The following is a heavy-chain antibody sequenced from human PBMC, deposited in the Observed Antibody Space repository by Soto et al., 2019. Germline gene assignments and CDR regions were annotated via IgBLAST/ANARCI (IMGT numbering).Heavy chain of an antibody. D-gene: IGHD2-15*01. J-gene: IGHJ4*02. V-gene: IGHV3-23*01. CDR1: GFTFSSYA. CDR2: ISGSGGST. CDR3: ARARPRPSITVVVVTATDY. Sequence: GGSLRLSCAASGFTFSSYAMSWVRQAPGKGLEWVSGISGSGGSTYYADPVRGRFTISRDNSKNTLYLQMNSLRDEDTAVYYCARARPRPSITVVVVTATDYWGQGTLVTVSS.